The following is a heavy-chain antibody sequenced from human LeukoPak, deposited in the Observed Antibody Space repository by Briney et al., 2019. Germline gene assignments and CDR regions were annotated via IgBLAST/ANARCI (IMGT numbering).Heavy chain of an antibody. CDR2: INHSGST. J-gene: IGHJ4*02. CDR3: ARSLKYVWGSYRLNSASIYFDY. Sequence: SETLSLTCAVYGGSLSGYYWSWIRQPPGKGLEWIGEINHSGSTNYNPSLKSRVTISVDTSKNQFSLKLSSVTAADTAVYYCARSLKYVWGSYRLNSASIYFDYWGQGTLVTVSS. D-gene: IGHD3-16*02. V-gene: IGHV4-34*01. CDR1: GGSLSGYY.